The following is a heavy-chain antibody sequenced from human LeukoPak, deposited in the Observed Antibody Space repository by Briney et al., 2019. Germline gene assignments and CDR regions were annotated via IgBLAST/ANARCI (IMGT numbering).Heavy chain of an antibody. CDR3: AKDHLPGIVVADRDY. J-gene: IGHJ4*02. V-gene: IGHV3-23*01. CDR1: GFIFSRYG. CDR2: ISGSGGTT. D-gene: IGHD6-19*01. Sequence: GGSLRLSCAASGFIFSRYGMSWVRQAPGKGLEWVSAISGSGGTTYYADSVKGRFTISRDNSKNTLYLQITSLRAEDTGVYYCAKDHLPGIVVADRDYWGQGTLVTVSS.